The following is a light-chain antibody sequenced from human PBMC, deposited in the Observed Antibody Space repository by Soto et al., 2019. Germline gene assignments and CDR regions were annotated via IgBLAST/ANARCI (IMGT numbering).Light chain of an antibody. CDR1: GSDVDYYNY. CDR3: SSYISTSTPVL. Sequence: QSALTQPASMSGSPGQSITISCTGTGSDVDYYNYVSWYQQHPGKAPKLMIYDVSHRPSGVSNRFSASKSGATASLTISGLQAEDEADYYCSSYISTSTPVLFGGGTQLTVL. CDR2: DVS. V-gene: IGLV2-14*03. J-gene: IGLJ2*01.